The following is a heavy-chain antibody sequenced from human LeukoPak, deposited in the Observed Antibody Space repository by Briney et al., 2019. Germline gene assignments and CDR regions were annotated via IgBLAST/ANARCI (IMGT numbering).Heavy chain of an antibody. Sequence: GGSLRLSCAASGFTFSSYAMSWVRQAPGKGLEWVSAISGSGGSTYYADSVKGRFTISRDNSKNTLYLQMNSLRAEDTAVYYCAKDSDQNIVVVVAEGAFDIWGQGTMVTVSS. J-gene: IGHJ3*02. CDR2: ISGSGGST. CDR1: GFTFSSYA. D-gene: IGHD2-15*01. V-gene: IGHV3-23*01. CDR3: AKDSDQNIVVVVAEGAFDI.